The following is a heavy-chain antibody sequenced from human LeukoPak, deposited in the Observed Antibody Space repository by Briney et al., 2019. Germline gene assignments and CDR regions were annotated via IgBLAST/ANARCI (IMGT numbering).Heavy chain of an antibody. CDR3: ARFAARHLEA. D-gene: IGHD6-6*01. V-gene: IGHV4-39*07. CDR1: GASFSSYY. CDR2: IYYSGST. J-gene: IGHJ4*02. Sequence: PSETLSLTCTVSGASFSSYYWGWVSQPPGKGLEWVGSIYYSGSTYYNPSLKSRVTISVDTSKNQFSLKLSSVTAADTAVYYCARFAARHLEAWGQGTLVTVSS.